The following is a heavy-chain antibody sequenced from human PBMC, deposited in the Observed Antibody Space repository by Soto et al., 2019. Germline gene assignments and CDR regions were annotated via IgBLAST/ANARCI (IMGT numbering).Heavy chain of an antibody. D-gene: IGHD6-13*01. CDR1: GFTFSNYA. Sequence: GFLRLSCAASGFTFSNYAMNWVRQPPGKGLEWVSTISGSGGGAYYADSVKGRFTISRDNSKNTLYLQMNSLRGEDTAVYYCAKEGASSWYFFDYWGQGTLVTVSS. J-gene: IGHJ4*02. CDR2: ISGSGGGA. V-gene: IGHV3-23*01. CDR3: AKEGASSWYFFDY.